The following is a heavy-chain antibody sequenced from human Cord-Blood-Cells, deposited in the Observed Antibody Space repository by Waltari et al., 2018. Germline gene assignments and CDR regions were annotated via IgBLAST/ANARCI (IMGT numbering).Heavy chain of an antibody. V-gene: IGHV4-39*01. CDR1: GGSISSSSYY. Sequence: QLQLQESGPGLVKPSETLSLTFPVSGGSISSSSYYWGWICQPPGKGLEWIGSIYYSGSTYYNPSLKSRVTISVDTSKNQFSLKLSSVTAADTAVYYCARQVATIRDAFDIWGQGTMVTVSS. D-gene: IGHD5-12*01. J-gene: IGHJ3*02. CDR2: IYYSGST. CDR3: ARQVATIRDAFDI.